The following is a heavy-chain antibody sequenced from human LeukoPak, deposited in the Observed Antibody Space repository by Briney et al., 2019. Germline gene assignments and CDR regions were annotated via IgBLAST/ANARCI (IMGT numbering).Heavy chain of an antibody. CDR3: ARHYFIATSLLFFDR. Sequence: AETLSLTCTVSGDSISSLSHYWAWIRQPPGKGLEWIGSVYYGGGYPYYNPSLKSRVTTSVDTSKNQFSLMLTSVTAADTAVYYCARHYFIATSLLFFDRWGQGTLVSVSS. CDR1: GDSISSLSHY. CDR2: VYYGGGYP. J-gene: IGHJ4*02. V-gene: IGHV4-39*01. D-gene: IGHD3-16*02.